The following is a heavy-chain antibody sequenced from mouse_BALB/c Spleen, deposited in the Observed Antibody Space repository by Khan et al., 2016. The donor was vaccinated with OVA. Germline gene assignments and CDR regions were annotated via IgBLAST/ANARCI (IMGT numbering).Heavy chain of an antibody. D-gene: IGHD1-1*02. J-gene: IGHJ4*01. Sequence: QVQLVQSGPGLVAPSQNLSITCTISGFSLTDYGVRWIRQPPGKGLEWLGVIWGGGGTTYNSALHSSLSILKDNSKSQAFLKMSSLQSEDTDMFYCARGIWYYYYSLDYWGQGTSVTVSS. CDR3: ARGIWYYYYSLDY. V-gene: IGHV2-6-5*01. CDR2: IWGGGGT. CDR1: GFSLTDYG.